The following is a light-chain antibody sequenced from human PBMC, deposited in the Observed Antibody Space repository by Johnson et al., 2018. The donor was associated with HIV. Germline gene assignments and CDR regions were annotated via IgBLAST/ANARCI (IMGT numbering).Light chain of an antibody. Sequence: QSVLTQPPSVSAAPGQKVTISCSGSSSNIGNNYVSWYQQLPGTAPKLLIYDSNKRPSGIPDRFSGSKSGTSATLGITGLQTGDEADYYCGTWDSSLSADVCGTGTKVTFL. CDR2: DSN. V-gene: IGLV1-51*01. CDR1: SSNIGNNY. J-gene: IGLJ1*01. CDR3: GTWDSSLSADV.